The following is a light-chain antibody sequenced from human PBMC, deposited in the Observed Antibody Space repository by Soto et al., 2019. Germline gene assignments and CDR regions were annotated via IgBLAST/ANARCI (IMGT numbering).Light chain of an antibody. Sequence: DVVLTQSPLSVPVSLGQPASISCRSSHSLVYSEGNTYLNWCQQSPGQSPRRLIHDISNRDSGVPSRVRGSGSGTDFTLKLSRVEAADVGVYSCMQGSHWPHTFGQGTKREIK. CDR1: HSLVYSEGNTY. CDR2: DIS. CDR3: MQGSHWPHT. J-gene: IGKJ2*01. V-gene: IGKV2-30*01.